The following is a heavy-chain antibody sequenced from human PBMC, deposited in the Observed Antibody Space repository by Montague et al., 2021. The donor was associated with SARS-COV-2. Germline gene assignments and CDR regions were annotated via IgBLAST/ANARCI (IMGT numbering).Heavy chain of an antibody. CDR2: IYHSGST. CDR1: GGSISSGDYY. D-gene: IGHD1-26*01. CDR3: ARGRAVNYTVGATSGFDY. Sequence: TLSLTCTVSGGSISSGDYYWAWIRQHPGKGLEWLGFIYHSGSTFYNPSLKSRVTISIDTSNNQFSLKLSSVTAADTAVYYCARGRAVNYTVGATSGFDYWGQGSLVTVSS. J-gene: IGHJ4*02. V-gene: IGHV4-31*03.